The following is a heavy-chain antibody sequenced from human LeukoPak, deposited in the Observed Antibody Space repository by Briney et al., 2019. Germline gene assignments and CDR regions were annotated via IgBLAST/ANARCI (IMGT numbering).Heavy chain of an antibody. CDR1: GFSYSTNT. CDR3: AKDQDVGGYCTSTSCYFGLCDS. V-gene: IGHV3-23*01. J-gene: IGHJ5*01. CDR2: LSPSGGTT. Sequence: GASLRISCGASGFSYSTNTMTRVRQAAVRGLKWIAALSPSGGTTYYTDSVKRRFAISRDNSKNTLFLQMTSLRAEDSALYYCAKDQDVGGYCTSTSCYFGLCDSWGQGALVTV. D-gene: IGHD2-2*01.